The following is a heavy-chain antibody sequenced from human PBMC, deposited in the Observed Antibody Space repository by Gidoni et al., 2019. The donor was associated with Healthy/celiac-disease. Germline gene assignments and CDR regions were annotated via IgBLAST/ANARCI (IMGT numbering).Heavy chain of an antibody. J-gene: IGHJ6*02. Sequence: QVQLVQSGAEVKKPGTSVKVSCKASGYTFTGYYMHWVRQAPGQGLEWMGWINPNSGGTNYAQKFQGWVTMTRDTSISTAYMELSRLRSDDTAVYYCARDSSWYEIGGMDVWGQGTTVTVSS. D-gene: IGHD6-13*01. CDR3: ARDSSWYEIGGMDV. V-gene: IGHV1-2*04. CDR1: GYTFTGYY. CDR2: INPNSGGT.